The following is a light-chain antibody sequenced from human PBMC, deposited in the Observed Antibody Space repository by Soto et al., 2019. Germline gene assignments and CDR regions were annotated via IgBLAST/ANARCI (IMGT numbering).Light chain of an antibody. CDR2: GTS. V-gene: IGKV3-20*01. CDR1: QSVSSSY. CDR3: QQYGRSPYT. Sequence: EIVLTQSPGTLSLSPGERATLSCRASQSVSSSYLAWYQQKPGQAPRLLIYGTSSRATGIPDRFSGSGSGTDFTLTISRLDPEDFAVYYCQQYGRSPYTFGQGTKLEIK. J-gene: IGKJ2*01.